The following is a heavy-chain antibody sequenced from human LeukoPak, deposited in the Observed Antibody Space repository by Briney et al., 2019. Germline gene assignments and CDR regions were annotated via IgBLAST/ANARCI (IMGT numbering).Heavy chain of an antibody. CDR1: GGTFSSYA. V-gene: IGHV1-69*13. Sequence: GASVKVSCKASGGTFSSYAINWVRQAPGQGLEWMGGIIPIFGTANYAQKFQGRVTITADESTSTAYMELSSLRSEDTAVYYCARGRTDYYYYAMDVWGQGTTVTVSS. CDR2: IIPIFGTA. CDR3: ARGRTDYYYYAMDV. D-gene: IGHD1/OR15-1a*01. J-gene: IGHJ6*02.